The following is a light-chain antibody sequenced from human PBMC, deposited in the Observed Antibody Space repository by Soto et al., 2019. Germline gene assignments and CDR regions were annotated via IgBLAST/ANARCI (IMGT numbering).Light chain of an antibody. CDR3: AAWDDTLNGYV. Sequence: SVLTQPPSASGTPGQRVTISCSGSSSNIGSNTVNWYQQLPRTAPKLLIYSNNQRPSGVPDRFSGSKSGTSASLAISGLQSEDEADYYCAAWDDTLNGYVFGTGTKVTVL. CDR2: SNN. J-gene: IGLJ1*01. CDR1: SSNIGSNT. V-gene: IGLV1-44*01.